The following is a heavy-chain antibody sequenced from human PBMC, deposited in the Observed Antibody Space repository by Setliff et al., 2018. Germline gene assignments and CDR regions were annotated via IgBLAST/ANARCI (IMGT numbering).Heavy chain of an antibody. CDR1: GYTFAGYY. J-gene: IGHJ5*02. Sequence: ASVNVSCKASGYTFAGYYMHWVRQAPGQGLEWMGWINPNSGGTNYAQKFQGWVTMTRDTSISTAYMELSRLRSDDTAVYYCARDSGYYYDSSGRNWFDPWGQGTLVTVSS. CDR3: ARDSGYYYDSSGRNWFDP. V-gene: IGHV1-2*04. CDR2: INPNSGGT. D-gene: IGHD3-22*01.